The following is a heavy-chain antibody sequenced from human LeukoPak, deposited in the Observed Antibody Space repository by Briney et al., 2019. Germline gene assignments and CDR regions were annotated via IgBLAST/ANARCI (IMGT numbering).Heavy chain of an antibody. CDR2: ISHSGST. CDR3: ARDQEAGYSGYPGY. CDR1: GGSCNDYY. Sequence: SETLSLTCTVYGGSCNDYYWNWIRQPPGKGLEWIGKISHSGSTNYNPSLKSRVTISVDTSKNQFSLKLSSVTAADTAVYYCARDQEAGYSGYPGYWGQGTLVTVSS. D-gene: IGHD5-12*01. V-gene: IGHV4-34*01. J-gene: IGHJ4*02.